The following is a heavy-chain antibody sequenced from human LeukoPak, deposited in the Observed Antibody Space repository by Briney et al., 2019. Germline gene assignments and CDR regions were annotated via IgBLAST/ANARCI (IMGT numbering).Heavy chain of an antibody. CDR1: GFTFRTYW. Sequence: GGSLRLSCAASGFTFRTYWMAWVRQAPGKGLEWVATIEQDGSERYYVDPVKGRFTISRDNAKNSLYVQMNSLRGEDTAVYYCAGARGWEFSSWGQGTLVTVSS. V-gene: IGHV3-7*01. CDR3: AGARGWEFSS. CDR2: IEQDGSER. D-gene: IGHD1-26*01. J-gene: IGHJ5*02.